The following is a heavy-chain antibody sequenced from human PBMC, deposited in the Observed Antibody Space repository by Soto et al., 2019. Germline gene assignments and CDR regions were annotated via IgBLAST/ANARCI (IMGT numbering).Heavy chain of an antibody. CDR1: GGIFSSYV. D-gene: IGHD4-4*01. J-gene: IGHJ6*02. CDR2: IIPIFGTA. CDR3: ARARNEYSNYYGMDG. Sequence: ASVKVSCKASGGIFSSYVISWVRQAPGQGLEWMGGIIPIFGTANYAQKLQGRVTITADEPTSTAYMELSSLRSEDTAVYYCARARNEYSNYYGMDGWGQGTTVTVSS. V-gene: IGHV1-69*13.